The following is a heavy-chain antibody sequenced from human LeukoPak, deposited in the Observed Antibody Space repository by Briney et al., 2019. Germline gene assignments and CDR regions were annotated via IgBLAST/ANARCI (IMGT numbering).Heavy chain of an antibody. Sequence: GGSLRLSCAASGFTFSSYSMNWVRQAPGKGLEWVSYISSSSSTIYYADSVKGRFTISRDNAKNSLYLQMNSLRAEDTAVYYCARDLGYDFWSGYSYWGQGTLVTVSS. CDR2: ISSSSSTI. CDR1: GFTFSSYS. J-gene: IGHJ4*02. V-gene: IGHV3-48*01. CDR3: ARDLGYDFWSGYSY. D-gene: IGHD3-3*01.